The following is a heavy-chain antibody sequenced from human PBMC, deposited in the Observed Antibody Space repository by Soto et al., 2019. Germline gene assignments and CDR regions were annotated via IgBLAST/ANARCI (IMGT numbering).Heavy chain of an antibody. Sequence: EVQLVESGGGLVQPGGSLRLSCAASGFTFSNYWMHWVRQAPGKGLAWVARIDHDGSTDYAGSVRGRFTVSRDNAENMLYLQMNSLRDDDTALYYCVRDSHGDYWGQGTLVTV. V-gene: IGHV3-74*01. CDR3: VRDSHGDY. CDR2: IDHDGST. J-gene: IGHJ4*02. CDR1: GFTFSNYW.